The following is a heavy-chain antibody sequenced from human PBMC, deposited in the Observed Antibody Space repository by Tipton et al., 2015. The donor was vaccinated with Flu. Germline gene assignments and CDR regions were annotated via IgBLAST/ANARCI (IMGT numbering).Heavy chain of an antibody. J-gene: IGHJ4*02. CDR2: IYYSGST. Sequence: LRLSCTVSGDSVSSGRYYWSWLRQTPGKGLEWIGYIYYSGSTTYNPSLRTRVNISIDTSKKQFSLEVSSVITADTAMYYCARVPFGDSYDYYFDFWGQGILVTVSS. D-gene: IGHD5-24*01. CDR3: ARVPFGDSYDYYFDF. CDR1: GDSVSSGRYY. V-gene: IGHV4-61*01.